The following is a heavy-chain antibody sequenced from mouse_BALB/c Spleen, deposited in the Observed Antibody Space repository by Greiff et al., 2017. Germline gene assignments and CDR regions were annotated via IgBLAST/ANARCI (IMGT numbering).Heavy chain of an antibody. CDR3: ARGGRGYAIDY. CDR2: ISSGSSTI. Sequence: EVKLVESGGGLVQPGGSRKLSCAASGFTFSSFGMHWVRQAPEKGLEWVAYISSGSSTIYYADTVKGRFTISRDNPKNTLFLQMTSLRSEATAMYYCARGGRGYAIDYWGQGTSVTVSS. J-gene: IGHJ4*01. V-gene: IGHV5-17*02. CDR1: GFTFSSFG.